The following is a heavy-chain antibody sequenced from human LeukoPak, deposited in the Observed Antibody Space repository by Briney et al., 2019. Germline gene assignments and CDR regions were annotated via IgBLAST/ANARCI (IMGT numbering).Heavy chain of an antibody. CDR1: GGSISSYY. J-gene: IGHJ6*02. CDR2: IYYSGST. D-gene: IGHD3-10*01. Sequence: SETLSLTCTVSGGSISSYYWSWIRQPPGKGLEWIGYIYYSGSTNYNPSLKSRVTISVDTSKNQFSLKLSSVTAADTAVYYCARIGGSGSYGSRGMDVWGQGTTVTVSS. V-gene: IGHV4-59*08. CDR3: ARIGGSGSYGSRGMDV.